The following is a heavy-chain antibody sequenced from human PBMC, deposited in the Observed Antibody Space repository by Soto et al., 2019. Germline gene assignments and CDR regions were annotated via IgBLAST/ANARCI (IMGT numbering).Heavy chain of an antibody. CDR1: GGTFSSYA. CDR3: ARPSWVAAAGDNWYFDL. D-gene: IGHD6-13*01. V-gene: IGHV1-69*01. Sequence: QVQLVQSGAEVKKPGSSVKVSCKASGGTFSSYAISWVRQAPGQGLEWMGGIIPIFGTANYAQKFQGRVTITADESTSTAYMELSSLGSEDTALYYCARPSWVAAAGDNWYFDLWGRGTLVTVSS. CDR2: IIPIFGTA. J-gene: IGHJ2*01.